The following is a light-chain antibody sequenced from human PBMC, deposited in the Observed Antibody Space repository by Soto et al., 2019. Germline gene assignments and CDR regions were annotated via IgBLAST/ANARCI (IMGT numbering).Light chain of an antibody. CDR2: DAS. Sequence: LVLTQSPATLSLSPGERATLSCRASQSVKNYLAWYQQKPGQAPRLLIYDASNRATGIPARFSGSGSGTDFTLTISSLEPEDFAVYYCQQRSNWPLTFGGGTKVDIK. CDR1: QSVKNY. J-gene: IGKJ4*01. CDR3: QQRSNWPLT. V-gene: IGKV3-11*01.